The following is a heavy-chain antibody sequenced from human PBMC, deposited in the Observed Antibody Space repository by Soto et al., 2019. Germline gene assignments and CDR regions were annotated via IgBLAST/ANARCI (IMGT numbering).Heavy chain of an antibody. CDR3: ARELSGLVETFDY. CDR1: GFTFSSYA. CDR2: ISYDGSNK. J-gene: IGHJ4*02. V-gene: IGHV3-30-3*01. Sequence: QVQLVESGGGVVQPGRSLRLSCAASGFTFSSYAMHWVRQAPGKGLEWVAVISYDGSNKYYADSVKGRFTISRDNFKNTLYLQMNSLRAEDTAVYYCARELSGLVETFDYWGQGTLVTVSS. D-gene: IGHD3-16*01.